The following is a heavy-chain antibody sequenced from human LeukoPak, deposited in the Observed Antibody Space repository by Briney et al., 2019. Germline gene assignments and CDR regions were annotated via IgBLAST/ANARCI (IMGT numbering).Heavy chain of an antibody. V-gene: IGHV4-4*07. D-gene: IGHD3-10*01. Sequence: SETLSLTCTVSGGSISSYYWSWIRQPAGKGLEWIGRIYTSGSTNYNPSLKSRVTISVDTSRNQFSLKLSSVTAADTAVYYCARGGYYYGSGRAYGMDVWGQGTAVTVSS. CDR3: ARGGYYYGSGRAYGMDV. J-gene: IGHJ6*02. CDR1: GGSISSYY. CDR2: IYTSGST.